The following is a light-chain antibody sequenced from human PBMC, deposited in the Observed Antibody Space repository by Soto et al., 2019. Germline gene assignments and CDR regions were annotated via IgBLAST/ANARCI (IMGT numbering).Light chain of an antibody. J-gene: IGLJ3*02. V-gene: IGLV7-43*01. Sequence: QTVVTQEPSLSVSPGGTVTLTCASSTGGATSDYYPNWSQQKPGQAPRALIYSTTNKYSWTPARFSGSLLGDKAALTLSGVQPEDEADYYCLLFSGGVWVFGGGTKLTVL. CDR2: STT. CDR1: TGGATSDYY. CDR3: LLFSGGVWV.